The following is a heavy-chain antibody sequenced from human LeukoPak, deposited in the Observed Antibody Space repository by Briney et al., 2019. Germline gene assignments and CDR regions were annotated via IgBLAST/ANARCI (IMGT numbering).Heavy chain of an antibody. D-gene: IGHD6-13*01. CDR3: ARDAPQVPAAGVLAS. Sequence: GGSLRPSCAASGFTVSDNYMSWVRQAPGKGLEWVSVIYSRGDTYYANSVKGRFTFSRDISKNTLYLQMNGLRVEDTAMYYCARDAPQVPAAGVLASWGRGTLVIVSS. J-gene: IGHJ5*02. CDR2: IYSRGDT. CDR1: GFTVSDNY. V-gene: IGHV3-53*01.